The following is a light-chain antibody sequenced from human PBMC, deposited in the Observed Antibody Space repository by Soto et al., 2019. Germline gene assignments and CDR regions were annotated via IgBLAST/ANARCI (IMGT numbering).Light chain of an antibody. CDR2: EVS. V-gene: IGLV2-23*02. J-gene: IGLJ1*01. Sequence: QSALNQPASGXGVPGQALTIFCNGTSSDVGSYNLVSWYQQHPGKAPKLMIYEVSKRPSGVSNRFSGSKSGNTASLTISGLQAEDEADYYCCSYAGSSTFLYVFGTGTKVTVL. CDR1: SSDVGSYNL. CDR3: CSYAGSSTFLYV.